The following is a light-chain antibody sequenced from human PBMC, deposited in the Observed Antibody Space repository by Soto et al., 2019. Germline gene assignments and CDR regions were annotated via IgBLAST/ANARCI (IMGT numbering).Light chain of an antibody. CDR3: AAWDDILNGYV. Sequence: QSVLTQSPSASGTPGQRVTISCSGSSSNIGSNGANWYQHLPGTAPKLLIYNNNQRPSGVPDRFSGSKSGTSASLAISGLQSGDEADYYCAAWDDILNGYVFAIGNKVTVL. V-gene: IGLV1-44*01. CDR1: SSNIGSNG. CDR2: NNN. J-gene: IGLJ1*01.